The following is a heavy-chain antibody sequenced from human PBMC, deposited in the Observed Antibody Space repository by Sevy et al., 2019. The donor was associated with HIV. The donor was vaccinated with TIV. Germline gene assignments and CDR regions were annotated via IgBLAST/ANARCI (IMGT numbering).Heavy chain of an antibody. D-gene: IGHD6-13*01. J-gene: IGHJ4*02. CDR3: ARGGPNQHQLDYFDY. CDR2: SGST. V-gene: IGHV4-59*01. CDR1: GVSISPYY. Sequence: SETLSLTYTVSGVSISPYYWAWIRQPPGKGLECVGFSGSTNYNPSLKSRVTTLVDTSKNQFSLKLSSVTVADTAIYYCARGGPNQHQLDYFDYWGQGALVTVSS.